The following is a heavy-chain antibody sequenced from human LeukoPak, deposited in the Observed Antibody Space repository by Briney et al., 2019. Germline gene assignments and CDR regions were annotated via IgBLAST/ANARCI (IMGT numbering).Heavy chain of an antibody. V-gene: IGHV3-21*01. J-gene: IGHJ4*02. CDR2: ISSSSSYI. D-gene: IGHD3-22*01. CDR3: AREESDSSGYYLYYFDY. Sequence: PGGSLRLSCAASGFTFSSYSMNWVRQAPGKGLEWVSSISSSSSYIYYADSVKGRFTISRDNAKNSLYLQMNSLRAEDTAVYYCAREESDSSGYYLYYFDYWGQGTLVTVSS. CDR1: GFTFSSYS.